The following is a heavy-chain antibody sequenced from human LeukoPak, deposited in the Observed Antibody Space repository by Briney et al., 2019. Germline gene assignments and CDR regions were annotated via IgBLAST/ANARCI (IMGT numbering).Heavy chain of an antibody. D-gene: IGHD3-3*01. CDR1: GGSFSGYY. CDR3: ARGGDFWRPKYYYYGMDV. Sequence: PSETLSLTCAVYGGSFSGYYWSWIRQPPGKGLEWIGEINHSGSTNYNPSLKSRVTISVDTSKNQFSLKLSSVTAADTAVYYCARGGDFWRPKYYYYGMDVWGQGTTVTVSS. J-gene: IGHJ6*02. V-gene: IGHV4-34*01. CDR2: INHSGST.